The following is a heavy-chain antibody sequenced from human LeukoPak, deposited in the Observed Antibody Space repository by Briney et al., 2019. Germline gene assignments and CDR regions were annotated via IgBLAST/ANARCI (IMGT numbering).Heavy chain of an antibody. Sequence: SETLSLTCTVSGYSISSGYYWGWIRQPPGKGLEWIGSIYHSGNTYYNPSLKSRVIISVDTSKNQFSLKLSSVTAVDTAVYYCARSVVVPAAMFTWYFDLWGRGTLVTVSS. V-gene: IGHV4-38-2*02. J-gene: IGHJ2*01. CDR1: GYSISSGYY. CDR3: ARSVVVPAAMFTWYFDL. CDR2: IYHSGNT. D-gene: IGHD2-2*01.